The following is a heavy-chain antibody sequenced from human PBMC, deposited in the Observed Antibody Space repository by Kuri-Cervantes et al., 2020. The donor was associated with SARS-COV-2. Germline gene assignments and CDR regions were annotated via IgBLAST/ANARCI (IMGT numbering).Heavy chain of an antibody. CDR1: GFIFSDHY. CDR3: AKEGLGHCSTTSCYPDS. D-gene: IGHD2-2*03. J-gene: IGHJ5*01. CDR2: SRNKANRYTT. V-gene: IGHV3-72*01. Sequence: LSLTCVASGFIFSDHYLDWVRQAPGRGLEWVARSRNKANRYTTEYAASVKGRFTLSRDESKNTLYLQMNSLTADDTAVYYCAKEGLGHCSTTSCYPDSWGQGTLVTVSS.